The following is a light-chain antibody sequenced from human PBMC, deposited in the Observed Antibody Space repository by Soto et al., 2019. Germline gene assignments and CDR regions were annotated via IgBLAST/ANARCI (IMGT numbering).Light chain of an antibody. Sequence: DIQMTQSPSSVSASVGDRVTITCRASQGISNWLAWYQQKPGEAPKLLIYAASSLQVGVPTRFSGSGSGTDFTLTISSLQPEDFATYDCQQANSFPRTFGQGTRLEIK. CDR2: AAS. V-gene: IGKV1D-12*01. CDR3: QQANSFPRT. CDR1: QGISNW. J-gene: IGKJ5*01.